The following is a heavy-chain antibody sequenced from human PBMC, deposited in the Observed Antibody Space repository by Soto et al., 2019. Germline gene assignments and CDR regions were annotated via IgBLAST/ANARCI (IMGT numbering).Heavy chain of an antibody. CDR3: ARGRGNCVVTTCYLPFDS. CDR1: GFTVSSKY. V-gene: IGHV3-53*02. D-gene: IGHD2-2*01. CDR2: IYSDGNT. J-gene: IGHJ4*02. Sequence: EVQLVETGGGLIQPGGSLILSCAASGFTVSSKYMSWLRQAPGKGLEWVSIIYSDGNTYYADSVKGRFTISRDNSKNTLNHPMNSLRAEDTAVYFCARGRGNCVVTTCYLPFDSWGQGTLVTVSS.